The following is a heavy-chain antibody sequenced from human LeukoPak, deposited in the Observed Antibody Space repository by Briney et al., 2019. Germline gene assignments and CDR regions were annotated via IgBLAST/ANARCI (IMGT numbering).Heavy chain of an antibody. Sequence: ASVKVSCKASGGTFSSYAISWVRQAPGQGLEWVGGIIPIFGTANYAQKFQGRVTITADESTSTAYMELSSLRSEDTAVYYCASGRWPTAPDYWGQGTLVTVSS. D-gene: IGHD4-23*01. CDR3: ASGRWPTAPDY. V-gene: IGHV1-69*01. J-gene: IGHJ4*02. CDR2: IIPIFGTA. CDR1: GGTFSSYA.